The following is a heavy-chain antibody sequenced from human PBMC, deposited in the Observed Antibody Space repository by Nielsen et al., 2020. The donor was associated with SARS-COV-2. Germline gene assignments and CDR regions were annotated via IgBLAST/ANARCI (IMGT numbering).Heavy chain of an antibody. CDR1: GGSISSGGYY. Sequence: PETLSLTCTVSGGSISSGGYYWGWIRQPPGKGLEWIGSIYYSGSTYYNPSLKSRVTISVDTSKNQFSLKLSSVTAADTAVYYCARQDCSSTSCYAWAWFDPWGQGTLVTVSS. D-gene: IGHD2-2*01. J-gene: IGHJ5*02. V-gene: IGHV4-39*01. CDR3: ARQDCSSTSCYAWAWFDP. CDR2: IYYSGST.